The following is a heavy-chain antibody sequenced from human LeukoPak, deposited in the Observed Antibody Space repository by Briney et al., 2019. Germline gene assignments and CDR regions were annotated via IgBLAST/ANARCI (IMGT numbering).Heavy chain of an antibody. CDR2: IYPGDSDT. J-gene: IGHJ3*02. CDR1: GYSFTSYW. D-gene: IGHD2-2*01. Sequence: GESLKISCKGSGYSFTSYWISWVRQMPGKGLEWMGIIYPGDSDTRYSPSFQGQVTISADKSISTAYLQWSSLKASDTAMYYCARLTVPAADAFDIWGQGAMVTVSS. CDR3: ARLTVPAADAFDI. V-gene: IGHV5-51*01.